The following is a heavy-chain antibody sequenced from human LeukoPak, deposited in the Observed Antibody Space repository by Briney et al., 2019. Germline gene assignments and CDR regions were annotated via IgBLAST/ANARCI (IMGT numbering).Heavy chain of an antibody. J-gene: IGHJ4*02. D-gene: IGHD3-3*01. CDR2: ISSSGSTM. V-gene: IGHV3-48*04. CDR1: GFTFSSYA. Sequence: GGSLRLSCAASGFTFSSYAMSWVRQAPGKGLEWVSYISSSGSTMYYADSVKGRFTISRDNAKNSLYLQMNSLRAEDTAVYYCARDRQDYDFWSGTAYWGQGTLVTVSS. CDR3: ARDRQDYDFWSGTAY.